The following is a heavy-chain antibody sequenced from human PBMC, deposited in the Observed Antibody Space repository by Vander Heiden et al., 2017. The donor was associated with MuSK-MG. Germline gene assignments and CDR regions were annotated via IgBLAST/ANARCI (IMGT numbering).Heavy chain of an antibody. CDR3: TRAEYGGNSQGDY. J-gene: IGHJ4*02. V-gene: IGHV3-49*03. CDR2: IRSKPHGGAI. CDR1: GFTFGDYA. Sequence: EVQLVESGGGLVQPGRSLRLSCIGSGFTFGDYALSWFRQAPGKGLEWVGFIRSKPHGGAIDYAASVRGRFTISRDDSNSIAYLELNSLKTEDTAVYFCTRAEYGGNSQGDYWGQGTLVTVSS. D-gene: IGHD4-17*01.